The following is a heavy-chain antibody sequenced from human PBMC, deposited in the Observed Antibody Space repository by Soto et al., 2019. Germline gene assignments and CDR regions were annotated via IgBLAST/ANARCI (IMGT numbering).Heavy chain of an antibody. CDR2: ISTFNGNT. J-gene: IGHJ5*02. Sequence: QVHLVQSGTEVKEPGASVKVSCKASASTFTGYTINWVRQAPGQGLEWMGWISTFNGNTKYAGNFEGRVTMTTNTSTTTADMGLTSLAFEAAAVYFCARGTVTSGRWFGPWGQGTLVSVSS. D-gene: IGHD4-17*01. CDR1: ASTFTGYT. CDR3: ARGTVTSGRWFGP. V-gene: IGHV1-18*04.